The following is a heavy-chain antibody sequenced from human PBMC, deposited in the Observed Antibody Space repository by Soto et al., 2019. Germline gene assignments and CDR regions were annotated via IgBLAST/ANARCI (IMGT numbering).Heavy chain of an antibody. CDR2: ISPYNGKT. CDR3: ARQPGVVGTADLYGMDV. V-gene: IGHV1-18*01. J-gene: IGHJ6*02. Sequence: QVHLVQSGAEVKKPGASVNVSCKASGYTFTNFGLNWVRQAPGQGLEWMAWISPYNGKTDYAQKVQGRVTVTTDTCTATAYMEMSSLTSDDTAVYYCARQPGVVGTADLYGMDVWGQGTTVTVSS. CDR1: GYTFTNFG. D-gene: IGHD2-21*02.